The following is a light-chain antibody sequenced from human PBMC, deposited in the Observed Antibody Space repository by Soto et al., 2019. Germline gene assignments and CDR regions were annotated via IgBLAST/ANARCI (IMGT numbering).Light chain of an antibody. J-gene: IGKJ4*01. V-gene: IGKV3-15*01. Sequence: EIVMTQSPATLSVSPGERATLSCRASQSVSSNLAWYQQKPGQAPRLLIYGASTRATGIPARFSGSGSGTEFTLTLCGLQSEDFGVYYGQQYYNWPPLTFGGGTKVEIK. CDR3: QQYYNWPPLT. CDR2: GAS. CDR1: QSVSSN.